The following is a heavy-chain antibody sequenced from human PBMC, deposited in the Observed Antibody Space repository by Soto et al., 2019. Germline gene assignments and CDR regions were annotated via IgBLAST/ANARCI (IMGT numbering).Heavy chain of an antibody. D-gene: IGHD1-1*01. CDR3: AKLTTRNRFDP. CDR1: GFTFSSYA. Sequence: GGSLRLSCAASGFTFSSYAMHWVRQAPGKGLEWVAVISYDGSNKYYADSVKGRFTISRDNSKNTLYLQMNSLRAEDTAVYYCAKLTTRNRFDPWGQGTLVTVSS. V-gene: IGHV3-30-3*02. J-gene: IGHJ5*02. CDR2: ISYDGSNK.